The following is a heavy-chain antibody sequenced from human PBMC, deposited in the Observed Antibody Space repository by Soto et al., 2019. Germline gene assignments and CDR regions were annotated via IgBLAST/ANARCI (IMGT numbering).Heavy chain of an antibody. D-gene: IGHD2-2*01. V-gene: IGHV3-48*01. Sequence: EVQLVESGGGLVQPGGSLRLSCAASGFTFSSYSMNWVRQAPGKGLEWVSYISSSSSTIYYADSVKGRFTISRDNAKNSLYRQMNSLRAEDTAVYYCAREGPDIVVVPAARYYFDYWGQGTLVTVSS. CDR3: AREGPDIVVVPAARYYFDY. CDR1: GFTFSSYS. J-gene: IGHJ4*02. CDR2: ISSSSSTI.